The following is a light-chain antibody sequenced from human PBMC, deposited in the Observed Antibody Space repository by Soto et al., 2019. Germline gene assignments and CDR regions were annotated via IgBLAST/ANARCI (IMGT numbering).Light chain of an antibody. Sequence: QSALTQPASVSGAPGQSITISCTGTSSDVGNYNLVSWYQHHPGKAPKLLIYAATKRPSGISNRFSGSKSGNTASLTLSGLQAEDEADYYCCSYAGTSTFRVVGTGTKVTVL. J-gene: IGLJ1*01. V-gene: IGLV2-23*02. CDR3: CSYAGTSTFRV. CDR2: AAT. CDR1: SSDVGNYNL.